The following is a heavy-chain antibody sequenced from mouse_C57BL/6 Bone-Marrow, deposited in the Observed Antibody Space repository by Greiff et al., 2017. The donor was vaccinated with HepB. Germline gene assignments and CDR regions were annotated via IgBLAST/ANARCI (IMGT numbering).Heavy chain of an antibody. J-gene: IGHJ2*01. CDR1: GYAFSSSW. Sequence: QVQLQQSGPELVKPGASVKISCKASGYAFSSSWMNWVKQRPGKGLEWIGRFYPGDGDTNYNGKFKGKATLTADKSSSTAYMQLSSLTSEDSAVYVCASSFYPNIYFDYWGQGTPLTGSS. CDR2: FYPGDGDT. D-gene: IGHD2-1*01. CDR3: ASSFYPNIYFDY. V-gene: IGHV1-82*01.